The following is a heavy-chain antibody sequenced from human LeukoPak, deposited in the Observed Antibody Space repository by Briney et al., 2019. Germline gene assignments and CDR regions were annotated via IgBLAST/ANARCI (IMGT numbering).Heavy chain of an antibody. D-gene: IGHD3-10*01. J-gene: IGHJ6*03. CDR2: IYYSGST. CDR1: GGSISSSSYY. CDR3: ARHGGHSEGHYYYYMDV. V-gene: IGHV4-39*07. Sequence: SETLSLTCTVSGGSISSSSYYWGWIRQPPGKGLEWIGSIYYSGSTYYNPSLKSRVTISVDTSKNQFSLKLSSVTAADTAVYYCARHGGHSEGHYYYYMDVWGKGTTVTVSS.